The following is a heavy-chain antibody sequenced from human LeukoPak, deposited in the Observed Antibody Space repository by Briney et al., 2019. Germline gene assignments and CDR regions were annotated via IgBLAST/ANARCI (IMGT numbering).Heavy chain of an antibody. J-gene: IGHJ5*02. CDR1: GGSISSNIYY. CDR2: VHYTGRT. V-gene: IGHV4-39*01. D-gene: IGHD3-22*01. Sequence: PSETLSLTCSVSGGSISSNIYYWGWIRQPPGKGPEWIATVHYTGRTYYNPFLQSRLTISADTSKNQFSLQLSSVTAADTAVYYCARHDSRGGVHWFDPWGQGTLVTVSS. CDR3: ARHDSRGGVHWFDP.